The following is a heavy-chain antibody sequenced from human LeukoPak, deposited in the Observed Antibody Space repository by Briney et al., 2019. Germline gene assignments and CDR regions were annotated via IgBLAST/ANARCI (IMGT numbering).Heavy chain of an antibody. D-gene: IGHD3-16*01. Sequence: GRSLRLSCTTSGFTFRDYAMSWVRQAPGKGLEWIGVIKSKSHGETTAYAASVKDRFTISRDDSKGIAYLQMNSLKTDDTAVYYCTRIGHWGQGTLVTVSS. CDR1: GFTFRDYA. CDR3: TRIGH. V-gene: IGHV3-49*04. J-gene: IGHJ4*02. CDR2: IKSKSHGETT.